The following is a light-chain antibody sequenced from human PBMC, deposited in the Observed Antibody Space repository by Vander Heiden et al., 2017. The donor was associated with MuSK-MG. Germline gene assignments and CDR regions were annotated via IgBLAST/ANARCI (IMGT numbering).Light chain of an antibody. V-gene: IGKV1-6*01. CDR2: AAS. J-gene: IGKJ4*01. Sequence: AIQMTQSPSSLSASVGDRVTITCRASQGIRNDLGWYQQKPGKAPKLLIYAASSLQSAVPSTFTGSRSGTDFTLTISSLQPEDFATYYCRRDADYALTFGGGTRVEMK. CDR1: QGIRND. CDR3: RRDADYALT.